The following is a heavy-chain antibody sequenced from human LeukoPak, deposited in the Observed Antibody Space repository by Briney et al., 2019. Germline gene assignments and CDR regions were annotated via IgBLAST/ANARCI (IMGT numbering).Heavy chain of an antibody. V-gene: IGHV4-39*07. Sequence: NPSETLSLTCTVSGGSISSSSYYWSWIRQPPGKGLEWIGEINHSGSTNYNPSLKSRVTISVDTSKNQFSLKLSSVTAADTAVYYCARGRPPRSRSGYSYGFDYWGQGTLVTVSS. CDR3: ARGRPPRSRSGYSYGFDY. J-gene: IGHJ4*02. CDR1: GGSISSSSYY. D-gene: IGHD5-18*01. CDR2: INHSGST.